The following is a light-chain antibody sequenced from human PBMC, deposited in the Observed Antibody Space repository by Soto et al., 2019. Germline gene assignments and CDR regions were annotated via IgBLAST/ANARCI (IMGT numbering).Light chain of an antibody. CDR3: QQYGSSPKT. CDR1: QTISSTY. J-gene: IGKJ1*01. V-gene: IGKV3-20*01. CDR2: AAS. Sequence: EIVLTPSPATLSLSPVDRATLSCRASQTISSTYLAWYQQKPGQAPRLLIYAASTRATGIPDRFSGSGSGTDFTLTISRLEPEDFAVYDCQQYGSSPKTFGQGTKVDIK.